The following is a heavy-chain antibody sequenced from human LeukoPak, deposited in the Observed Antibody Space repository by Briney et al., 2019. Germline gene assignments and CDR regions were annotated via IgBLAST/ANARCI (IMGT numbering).Heavy chain of an antibody. Sequence: SETLSLTCTVSGGSISSYYWSWIRQPPGKGLEWIGYIYYSGSTNYNPSLTSRVTISVDTSKNQFSLKLSSVTAADTAVYYCARGVAVAGNDYWGQGTLVTVSS. J-gene: IGHJ4*02. CDR3: ARGVAVAGNDY. CDR2: IYYSGST. V-gene: IGHV4-59*01. D-gene: IGHD6-19*01. CDR1: GGSISSYY.